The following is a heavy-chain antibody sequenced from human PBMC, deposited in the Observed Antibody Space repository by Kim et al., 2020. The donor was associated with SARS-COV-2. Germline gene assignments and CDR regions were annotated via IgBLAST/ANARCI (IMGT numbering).Heavy chain of an antibody. V-gene: IGHV4-39*01. J-gene: IGHJ4*02. CDR2: IYYSGST. CDR3: ASYYYGSGSYYNTGEAGFDY. CDR1: GGSISSSSYY. D-gene: IGHD3-10*01. Sequence: SETLSLTCTVSGGSISSSSYYWGWIRQPPGKGLEWIGSIYYSGSTYYNPSLKSRVTISVDTSKNQFSLKLSSVTAADTAVYYCASYYYGSGSYYNTGEAGFDYWGQGTLVTVSS.